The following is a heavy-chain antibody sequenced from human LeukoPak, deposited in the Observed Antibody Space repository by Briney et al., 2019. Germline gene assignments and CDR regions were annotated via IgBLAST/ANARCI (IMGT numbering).Heavy chain of an antibody. Sequence: ASVKVSCKASGHTFTSYAISWVRQAPGQGLEWMGRIIPILGIANYAQKFQGRVTITADKSTSTAYMELSSLRSEDTAVYYCATDPGLPVVAFDVWGQGTLVTVSS. CDR1: GHTFTSYA. D-gene: IGHD3/OR15-3a*01. CDR2: IIPILGIA. J-gene: IGHJ3*01. CDR3: ATDPGLPVVAFDV. V-gene: IGHV1-69*04.